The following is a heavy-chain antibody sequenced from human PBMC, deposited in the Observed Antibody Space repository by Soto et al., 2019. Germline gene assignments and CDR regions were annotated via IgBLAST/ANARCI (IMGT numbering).Heavy chain of an antibody. V-gene: IGHV1-69*13. Sequence: SVKVSCKASGGTFSSYAISWVRQAPGQGLEWMGGIIPIFGTANYAQKFQGRVTITADESTSTAYMELSSLRSEDTAVYYCARVNEYSSSPRGENYYYYGMDVWGQGTTVTVSS. D-gene: IGHD6-6*01. CDR2: IIPIFGTA. CDR3: ARVNEYSSSPRGENYYYYGMDV. J-gene: IGHJ6*02. CDR1: GGTFSSYA.